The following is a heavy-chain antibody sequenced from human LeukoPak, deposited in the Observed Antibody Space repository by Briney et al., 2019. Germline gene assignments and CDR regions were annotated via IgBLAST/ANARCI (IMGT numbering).Heavy chain of an antibody. D-gene: IGHD4-23*01. CDR1: GGTFSTSG. CDR3: ATVVTTHFDY. J-gene: IGHJ4*02. Sequence: SVKVSCKASGGTFSTSGISWVRQAPGQGLEWMGGIIPIFGTANYAQKFQGRVTITADKSTSTAYMELSSLRSEDTAVYYCATVVTTHFDYWGQGTLVTVSS. CDR2: IIPIFGTA. V-gene: IGHV1-69*06.